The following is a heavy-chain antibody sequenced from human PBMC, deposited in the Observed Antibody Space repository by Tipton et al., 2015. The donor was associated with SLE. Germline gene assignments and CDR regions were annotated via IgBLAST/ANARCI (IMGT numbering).Heavy chain of an antibody. CDR2: IYYSGST. CDR1: GGSISSHY. V-gene: IGHV4-59*11. Sequence: TLSLTCTVSGGSISSHYWSWIRQPPGKGLEWIGYIYYSGSTNYNPSLKSRVTISVDTSKNQFSLKLSSVTAADTAVYYCARDQDSGSSIWGQGTLVTVSS. D-gene: IGHD1-26*01. CDR3: ARDQDSGSSI. J-gene: IGHJ4*02.